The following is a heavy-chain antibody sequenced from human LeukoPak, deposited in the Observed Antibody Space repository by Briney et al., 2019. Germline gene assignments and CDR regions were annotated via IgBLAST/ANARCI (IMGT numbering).Heavy chain of an antibody. CDR3: ARVWYPARYYYYYGMDV. D-gene: IGHD1-14*01. J-gene: IGHJ6*02. V-gene: IGHV4-34*01. CDR2: INHSGST. Sequence: PSETRSLTCAGYGGSFSGYYWSWIRQPPGKGLEWIGEINHSGSTNYNPPLKSRVTISVDTSKNQFSLKLSSVTAADTAVYYCARVWYPARYYYYYGMDVWGQGTTVTVSS. CDR1: GGSFSGYY.